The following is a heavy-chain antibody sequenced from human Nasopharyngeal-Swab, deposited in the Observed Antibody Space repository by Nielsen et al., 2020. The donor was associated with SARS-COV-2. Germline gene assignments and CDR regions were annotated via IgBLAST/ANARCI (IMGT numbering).Heavy chain of an antibody. CDR3: VRSSSWYYFDY. Sequence: SETLSLTCTVSGVSIAYSTFYWGWIRQPPGKGLEWIGNIYYNGNTYQNPSLKSRPTISVDKSKNQFSLQLSSVTAADTAVYYCVRSSSWYYFDYWAQGTQVTVSS. D-gene: IGHD6-13*01. V-gene: IGHV4-39*01. CDR2: IYYNGNT. CDR1: GVSIAYSTFY. J-gene: IGHJ4*02.